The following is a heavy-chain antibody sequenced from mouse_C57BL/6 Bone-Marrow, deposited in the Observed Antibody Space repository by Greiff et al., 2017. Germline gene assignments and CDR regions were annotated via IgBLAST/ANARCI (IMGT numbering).Heavy chain of an antibody. D-gene: IGHD3-2*02. Sequence: QVTLKESGPGILQPSQTLSLTCSFSGFSLSTFGMGVGWIRQPSGKGLEWLAHIWWDDDKYYNPALKSRLTISKDTSKNQLFLKIANVDTADTATYYCARIAPDSSGPPWFAYWGQGTLVTVSA. CDR3: ARIAPDSSGPPWFAY. J-gene: IGHJ3*01. V-gene: IGHV8-8*01. CDR2: IWWDDDK. CDR1: GFSLSTFGMG.